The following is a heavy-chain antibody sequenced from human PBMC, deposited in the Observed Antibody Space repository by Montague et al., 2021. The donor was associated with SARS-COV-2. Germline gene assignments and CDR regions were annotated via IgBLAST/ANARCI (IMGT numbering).Heavy chain of an antibody. V-gene: IGHV3-21*01. CDR2: ISCSGFGGPYI. CDR1: GFTFTNYT. CDR3: AVESGSSFGVVIFGMDV. Sequence: SLRLSCAASGFTFTNYTIDWVRQPPGTGLEWVSSISCSGFGGPYIYYSDSVKGRFTISSDNAKNSVYLQMNSLSAEDTALYYCAVESGSSFGVVIFGMDVWGRGTTVTVSS. D-gene: IGHD3-3*01. J-gene: IGHJ6*01.